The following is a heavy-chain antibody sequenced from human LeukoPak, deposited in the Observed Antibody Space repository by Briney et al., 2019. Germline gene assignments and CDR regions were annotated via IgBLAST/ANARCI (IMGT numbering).Heavy chain of an antibody. CDR3: ASALTWIQTNDY. D-gene: IGHD5-18*01. J-gene: IGHJ4*02. V-gene: IGHV3-21*01. Sequence: GALRLSCAASGFTFSNYNMNWVRQAPGKGLEWVSSISSSSSYISYADSVKGRFTISRDNAKNSLYLQMNSLRAEDTAVYYCASALTWIQTNDYWGQGTLVTVSS. CDR1: GFTFSNYN. CDR2: ISSSSSYI.